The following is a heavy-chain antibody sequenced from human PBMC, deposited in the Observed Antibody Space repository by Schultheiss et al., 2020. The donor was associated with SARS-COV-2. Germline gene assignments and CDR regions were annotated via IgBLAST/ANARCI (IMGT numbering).Heavy chain of an antibody. D-gene: IGHD3-16*01. Sequence: GGSLRLSCAASGFTFSSYGMHWVRQAPGKGLEWVAVIWYDGSNKYYADSVKGRFTISRDNSKNTLYLQMNSQRAEDTAVYSCARSLGAYYYYGMDVWGQGTTVTVSS. CDR1: GFTFSSYG. CDR3: ARSLGAYYYYGMDV. J-gene: IGHJ6*02. CDR2: IWYDGSNK. V-gene: IGHV3-33*01.